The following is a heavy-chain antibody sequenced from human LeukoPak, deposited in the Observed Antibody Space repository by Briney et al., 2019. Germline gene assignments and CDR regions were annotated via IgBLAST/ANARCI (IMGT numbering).Heavy chain of an antibody. Sequence: PSETLSLTCTVSGGSISSSSYYWGWIRQPPGKGLEWIGSIYYSGSTYYNPSLKSRVIISVDTFRNQFSLKMTSVTAADTAVYYCAREGPVGATNYWGQGTLVTVSS. V-gene: IGHV4-39*07. D-gene: IGHD1-26*01. CDR1: GGSISSSSYY. J-gene: IGHJ4*02. CDR2: IYYSGST. CDR3: AREGPVGATNY.